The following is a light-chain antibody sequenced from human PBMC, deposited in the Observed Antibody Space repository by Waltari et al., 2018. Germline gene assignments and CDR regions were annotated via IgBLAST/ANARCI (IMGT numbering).Light chain of an antibody. CDR3: QKYGTLPAT. CDR1: PSVSRT. J-gene: IGKJ1*01. Sequence: VLTQSPATLSLSPAERATLSCRASPSVSRTLAWYQQKPGQAPRLLICDASSRAPGIPDRFSGSGSGTDFSLTISRLEPEDFAVYCCQKYGTLPATFGQGTKVEIK. V-gene: IGKV3-20*01. CDR2: DAS.